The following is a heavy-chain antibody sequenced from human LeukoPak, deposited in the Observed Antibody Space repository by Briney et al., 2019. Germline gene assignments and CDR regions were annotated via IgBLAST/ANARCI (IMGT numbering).Heavy chain of an antibody. V-gene: IGHV3-53*01. J-gene: IGHJ4*02. Sequence: PGGSLRLSCAASGFTVSSNYMSWVRQAPGKGLEWVSVIYSGGSTYYADSVKGRFTISRDNSKNTLHLQMNSLRAEDTAVYYCARGGYYGSGRYYFDSWGQGTLVTVSS. CDR1: GFTVSSNY. D-gene: IGHD3-3*01. CDR2: IYSGGST. CDR3: ARGGYYGSGRYYFDS.